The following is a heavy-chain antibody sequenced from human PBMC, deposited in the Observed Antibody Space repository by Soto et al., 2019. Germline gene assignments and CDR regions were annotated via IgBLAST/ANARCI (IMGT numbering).Heavy chain of an antibody. V-gene: IGHV1-69*08. CDR1: GGTFSSYS. J-gene: IGHJ4*02. D-gene: IGHD4-17*01. CDR2: ITPILGIA. CDR3: ARELYGDYSGY. Sequence: QVQLVQSGAEVKKPGSSVKVSCKASGGTFSSYSINWVRQAPGQGLEWMGRITPILGIANYAQKFQGRVTITADKSTSTAYMELSSLRSEDTAVYYCARELYGDYSGYWGQGTLVTVSS.